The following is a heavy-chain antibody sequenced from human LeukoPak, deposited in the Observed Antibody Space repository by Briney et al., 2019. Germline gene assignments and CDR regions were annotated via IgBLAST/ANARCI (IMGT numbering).Heavy chain of an antibody. CDR2: INHSGST. CDR1: GVSFSDYY. V-gene: IGHV4-34*01. CDR3: ARGRRQWLVQTPRDYFDY. D-gene: IGHD6-19*01. Sequence: SETLSLTCAVYGVSFSDYYWSWIRQPPGKGLEWIGEINHSGSTNYNPSLKSRVTISVDTSKNQFSLKLSSVTAADTAVYYCARGRRQWLVQTPRDYFDYWGQGTLVTVSS. J-gene: IGHJ4*02.